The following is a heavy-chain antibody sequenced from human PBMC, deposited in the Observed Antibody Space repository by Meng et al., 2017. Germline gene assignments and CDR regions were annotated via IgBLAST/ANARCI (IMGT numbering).Heavy chain of an antibody. J-gene: IGHJ6*02. D-gene: IGHD6-6*01. Sequence: KISCKGSVYSFTSYWIGWVRQMPGRVLEWMGGIIPIFGTANYAQKFQGRVTITTDESTSTAYMALSSLRSEDTAVYYCARTPEYSSSSFIHYYYYYGMAVWGQGTTVTVSS. CDR3: ARTPEYSSSSFIHYYYYYGMAV. V-gene: IGHV1-69*05. CDR2: IIPIFGTA. CDR1: VYSFTSYW.